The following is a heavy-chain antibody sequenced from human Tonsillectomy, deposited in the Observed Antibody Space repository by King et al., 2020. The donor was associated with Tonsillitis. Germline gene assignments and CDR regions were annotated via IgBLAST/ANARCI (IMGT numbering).Heavy chain of an antibody. Sequence: VQLVESGAEVKKPGESLKISCTTSGYSFTNFWIGWVRQLPGKGLEWMGIIYPGDSDTIYGPSFQGQVTISADKSNTTDYLQWSSLKASDTAIYYCVRDGGRLSQGDSWGQGTLVTVSS. D-gene: IGHD3-16*01. CDR2: IYPGDSDT. J-gene: IGHJ4*02. CDR1: GYSFTNFW. V-gene: IGHV5-51*01. CDR3: VRDGGRLSQGDS.